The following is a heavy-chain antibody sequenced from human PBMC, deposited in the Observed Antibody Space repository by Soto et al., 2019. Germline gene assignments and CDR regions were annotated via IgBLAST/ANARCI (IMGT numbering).Heavy chain of an antibody. J-gene: IGHJ4*02. CDR2: IYPDDSDT. Sequence: GESLKISCKGSGYSFTSYWISWVRQMPGKGLEWMGIIYPDDSDTRYSPSFQGQVTISADKSITTAYLQWSSLKASDTAMYYCARVDSSGYYYVRYWGQGTLVTVYS. V-gene: IGHV5-51*01. CDR3: ARVDSSGYYYVRY. CDR1: GYSFTSYW. D-gene: IGHD3-22*01.